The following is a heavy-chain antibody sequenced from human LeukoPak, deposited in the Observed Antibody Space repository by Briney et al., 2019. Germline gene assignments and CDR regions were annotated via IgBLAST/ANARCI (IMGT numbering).Heavy chain of an antibody. Sequence: GSLRLSCAASGFTFSSYGMHWVRQALGKGLEWVAFIRYDGSNKYYADSVKGRFTISRDNSKNTLYLQMNSLRAEDTAVYYCAKPLIAAAGPVDYWGQGTLVTVSS. V-gene: IGHV3-30*02. CDR2: IRYDGSNK. CDR1: GFTFSSYG. J-gene: IGHJ4*02. CDR3: AKPLIAAAGPVDY. D-gene: IGHD6-13*01.